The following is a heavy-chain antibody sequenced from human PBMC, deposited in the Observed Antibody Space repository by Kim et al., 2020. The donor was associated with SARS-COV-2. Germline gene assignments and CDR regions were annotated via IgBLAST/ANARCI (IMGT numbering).Heavy chain of an antibody. CDR3: ARDRDIVVVVAATLFDY. Sequence: VKGRFTISRDNSKNTLYLQMNSLRAEDTAVYYCARDRDIVVVVAATLFDYWGQGTLVTVSS. J-gene: IGHJ4*02. D-gene: IGHD2-15*01. V-gene: IGHV3-30*07.